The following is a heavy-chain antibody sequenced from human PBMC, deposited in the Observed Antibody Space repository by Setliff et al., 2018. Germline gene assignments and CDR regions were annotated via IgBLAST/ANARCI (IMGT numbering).Heavy chain of an antibody. CDR2: INSDGSST. D-gene: IGHD3-3*01. V-gene: IGHV3-74*01. J-gene: IGHJ4*02. Sequence: GGSLRLSCAASGFTFSSYWMHWVRQVPGKGLVWVSRINSDGSSTSYADSVKGRFTISRDNAKNTLFLQMNSLRVEDTAVYYCATDSGSSRLYNFWSGYSPNWGQGTLVTVSS. CDR1: GFTFSSYW. CDR3: ATDSGSSRLYNFWSGYSPN.